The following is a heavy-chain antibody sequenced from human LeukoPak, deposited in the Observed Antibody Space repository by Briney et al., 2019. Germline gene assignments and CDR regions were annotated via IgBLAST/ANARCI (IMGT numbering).Heavy chain of an antibody. J-gene: IGHJ4*02. CDR3: ARVRGPTTVTDY. CDR1: GFTVSSNY. D-gene: IGHD4-17*01. Sequence: GGSLSLSCAASGFTVSSNYMSWFRKAPGKGLEWVSVIYSGGSTYYADSVKGRFTISRDNSKNTLYLQMNSLRAEDTAVYYCARVRGPTTVTDYWGQGTLVTVSS. CDR2: IYSGGST. V-gene: IGHV3-53*01.